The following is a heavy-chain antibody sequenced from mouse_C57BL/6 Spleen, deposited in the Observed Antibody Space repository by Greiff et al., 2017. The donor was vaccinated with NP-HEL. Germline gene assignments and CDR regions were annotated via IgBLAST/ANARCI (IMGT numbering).Heavy chain of an antibody. CDR1: GYTFTDYE. J-gene: IGHJ4*01. V-gene: IGHV1-15*01. D-gene: IGHD1-1*01. Sequence: QVQLQQSGAELVRPGASVTLSCKASGYTFTDYEMHWVKQTPVHGLEWIGAIDPETGGTAYNQKFKGKAILTADKSSSTAYMELRSLTSEDSAVYYCTRNYYQAMDDWGQGTSVTVSS. CDR2: IDPETGGT. CDR3: TRNYYQAMDD.